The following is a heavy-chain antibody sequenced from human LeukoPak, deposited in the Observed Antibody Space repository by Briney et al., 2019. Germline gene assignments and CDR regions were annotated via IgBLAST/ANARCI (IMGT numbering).Heavy chain of an antibody. CDR3: ARVRNCTNGVCRKRHYYYYYYMDV. CDR1: GGSFSGYY. D-gene: IGHD2-8*01. J-gene: IGHJ6*03. CDR2: INHSGST. Sequence: SETLSLTCAVYGGSFSGYYWSWIRQPPGKGLEWIGEINHSGSTNYNPSLKSRVTISVDTSKNQFSLKLSSVTAADTAVYYCARVRNCTNGVCRKRHYYYYYYMDVWGKGTTVTVSS. V-gene: IGHV4-34*01.